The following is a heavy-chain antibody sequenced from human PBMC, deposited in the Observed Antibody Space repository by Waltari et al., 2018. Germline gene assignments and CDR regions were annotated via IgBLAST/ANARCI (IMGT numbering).Heavy chain of an antibody. D-gene: IGHD2-15*01. CDR2: VHRSGRT. Sequence: QLQLQQSGPGLVKPSGSLSLPCAVSGDSMGSRDFWSWVRQSPGKGLEWIGQVHRSGRTNYNPSLASRVTMSIDTSNNQFSLKVTSATAADTAIYYCARDRGRGLYLDSWGQGILVTVSP. CDR1: GDSMGSRDF. CDR3: ARDRGRGLYLDS. V-gene: IGHV4-4*02. J-gene: IGHJ4*02.